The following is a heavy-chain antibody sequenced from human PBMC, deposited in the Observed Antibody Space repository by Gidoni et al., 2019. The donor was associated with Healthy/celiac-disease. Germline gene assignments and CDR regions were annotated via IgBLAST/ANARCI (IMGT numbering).Heavy chain of an antibody. CDR3: AKSGDIVVVPAAIDFDY. J-gene: IGHJ4*02. CDR2: ISGSGGST. D-gene: IGHD2-2*01. Sequence: EGPLLESGGCLVQPGGSLWLSGAASGFTFSSYAMCWVRQVQGQGLEWFSAISGSGGSTYYADSVKGRFTISRDNSKNTLYLQMNSLRAEDTAVYYCAKSGDIVVVPAAIDFDYWGQGTLVTVSS. CDR1: GFTFSSYA. V-gene: IGHV3-23*01.